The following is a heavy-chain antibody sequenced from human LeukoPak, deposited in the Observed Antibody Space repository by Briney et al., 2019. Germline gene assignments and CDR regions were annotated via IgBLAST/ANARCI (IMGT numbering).Heavy chain of an antibody. CDR3: ARSTGDGGLERGANNAFDI. Sequence: GASVKVSCKASGYTFTNYGISWVRQAPGQGLEWVGWISIYNGDTNYAQKLQGRVTITRDTSASTAYMELSSLRSEDMAVYYCARSTGDGGLERGANNAFDIWGQGTMVTVSS. CDR2: ISIYNGDT. D-gene: IGHD7-27*01. CDR1: GYTFTNYG. V-gene: IGHV1-18*03. J-gene: IGHJ3*02.